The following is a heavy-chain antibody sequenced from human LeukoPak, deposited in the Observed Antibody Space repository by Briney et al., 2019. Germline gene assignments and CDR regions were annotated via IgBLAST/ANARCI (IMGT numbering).Heavy chain of an antibody. Sequence: GSLRLSCAASGFTVSSNYMSWVRQAPGKGLEWVSVIYSGGSTYYADSVKGRFTISRDNSKNTLYLQMNNLRAEDTAVYYCARVRVFAKLSVVRPREVNCFDPWGQGTLVTVSS. V-gene: IGHV3-53*01. J-gene: IGHJ5*02. CDR3: ARVRVFAKLSVVRPREVNCFDP. CDR1: GFTVSSNY. CDR2: IYSGGST. D-gene: IGHD2-21*01.